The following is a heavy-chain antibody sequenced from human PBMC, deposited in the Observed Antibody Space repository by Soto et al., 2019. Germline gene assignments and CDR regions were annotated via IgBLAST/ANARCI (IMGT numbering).Heavy chain of an antibody. Sequence: EVQLLESGGGLVQPGGSLRLSCAASGFTFSNYAMIWVRQAPAKGLEWVSSISGNDGSTYYADSVKGRFTISRDNSKNTLCLQMNSLRADDTAVYYCARRISSTGGFDYWGPGTLVTVSS. CDR2: ISGNDGST. CDR1: GFTFSNYA. V-gene: IGHV3-23*01. J-gene: IGHJ4*02. D-gene: IGHD2-8*02. CDR3: ARRISSTGGFDY.